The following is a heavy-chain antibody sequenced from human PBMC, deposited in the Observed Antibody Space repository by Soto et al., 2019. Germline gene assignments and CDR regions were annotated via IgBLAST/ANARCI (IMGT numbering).Heavy chain of an antibody. CDR3: ARELEGGASYGNDY. CDR1: GFTFSSYS. D-gene: IGHD5-18*01. V-gene: IGHV3-48*02. CDR2: ISSSSSTI. Sequence: EVQLVESGGGLVQPGGSLRLSCAASGFTFSSYSMNWVRQAPGKGLEWVSYISSSSSTIYYADSVKGRFTISRDNAKNSLHLQMNSLRDGDTAMYYCARELEGGASYGNDYWGQGTLVTVSS. J-gene: IGHJ4*02.